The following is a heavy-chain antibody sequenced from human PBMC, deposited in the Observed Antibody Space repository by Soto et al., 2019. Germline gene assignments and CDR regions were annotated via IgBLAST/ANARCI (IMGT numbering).Heavy chain of an antibody. CDR3: TRDSLVFVDSEEDHYYYYMDV. D-gene: IGHD3-22*01. CDR1: GFMFGDYA. Sequence: GGSLRLSCTASGFMFGDYAMSWFRQAPGKGLEGVGLIRSKIYGGASEKAASVKGRFTISRDDSKSIAYLQMDSLKIEDTALYYCTRDSLVFVDSEEDHYYYYMDVWGKGTTVTVSS. J-gene: IGHJ6*03. CDR2: IRSKIYGGAS. V-gene: IGHV3-49*03.